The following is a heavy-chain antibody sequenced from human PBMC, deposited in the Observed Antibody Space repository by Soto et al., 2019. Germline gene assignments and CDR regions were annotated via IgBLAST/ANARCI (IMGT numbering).Heavy chain of an antibody. CDR3: ARMASFVSINWADP. J-gene: IGHJ5*01. CDR2: MNPGSGDT. D-gene: IGHD2-2*02. CDR1: GYTFTNND. Sequence: QVQLVQSGAELKKPGASVRVSCRASGYTFTNNDVTWVRQGPGQGLEWMGWMNPGSGDTGYAQKFQGRVTMTMDISIATASMELSSLRSEDTAIYYCARMASFVSINWADPWGEVTLVSVS. V-gene: IGHV1-8*01.